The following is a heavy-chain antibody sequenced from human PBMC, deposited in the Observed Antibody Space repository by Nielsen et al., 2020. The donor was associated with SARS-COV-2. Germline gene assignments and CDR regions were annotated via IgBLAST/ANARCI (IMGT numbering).Heavy chain of an antibody. Sequence: SETLSLTCTVSGASITRGNYYWTWIRQHPGRGLEWIGHIFFTTKTSYSPSLESRVAISIDREKNQFSLNLTSVTAADTAVYYCATFLNIFYETRDYWGQGTLVTVSS. D-gene: IGHD5/OR15-5a*01. J-gene: IGHJ4*02. CDR1: GASITRGNYY. CDR3: ATFLNIFYETRDY. CDR2: IFFTTKT. V-gene: IGHV4-31*03.